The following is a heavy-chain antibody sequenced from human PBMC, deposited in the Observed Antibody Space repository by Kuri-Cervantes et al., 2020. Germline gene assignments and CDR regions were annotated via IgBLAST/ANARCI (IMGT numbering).Heavy chain of an antibody. D-gene: IGHD1-26*01. CDR2: ISGSGGST. J-gene: IGHJ1*01. CDR1: GFTFSSYA. Sequence: GESLKISCAASGFTFSSYAMSWVRQAPGKGLEWVSAISGSGGSTYYADSVKGRFTISRDNSKNSLYLQMDSLRDGDTAVYYCASELRVGATGHEHFQHWGQGTLITVSS. CDR3: ASELRVGATGHEHFQH. V-gene: IGHV3-23*01.